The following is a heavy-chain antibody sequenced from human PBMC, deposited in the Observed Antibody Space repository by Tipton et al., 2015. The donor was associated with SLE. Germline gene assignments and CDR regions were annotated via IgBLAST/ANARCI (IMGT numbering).Heavy chain of an antibody. Sequence: TLSLTCNVSGVSISSSAGTNYYWGWVRQPPGKGLEWIATIYYSGNTYYNPSLKSRVTISVDTSQNQFSLKLTSVTAADTAVYYCVRPDYYYDSGGYSGVWFDPWGQGTLVTVSS. CDR2: IYYSGNT. CDR1: GVSISSSAGTNYY. V-gene: IGHV4-39*07. D-gene: IGHD3-22*01. CDR3: VRPDYYYDSGGYSGVWFDP. J-gene: IGHJ5*02.